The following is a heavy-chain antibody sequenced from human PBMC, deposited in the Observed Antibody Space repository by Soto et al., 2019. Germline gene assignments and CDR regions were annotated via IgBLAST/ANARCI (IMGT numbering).Heavy chain of an antibody. J-gene: IGHJ4*02. CDR1: GGSISSSSYY. V-gene: IGHV4-39*07. CDR2: IYHSGST. D-gene: IGHD3-22*01. CDR3: ARWNYDTTGYYKGALDY. Sequence: SETLSLTCTVSGGSISSSSYYWGWIRQPPGKGLEWIGSIYHSGSTYYNPSLKSRATISVDRSKNQFSLKLSSVTAADTAVHYCARWNYDTTGYYKGALDYWGQGILVTVSS.